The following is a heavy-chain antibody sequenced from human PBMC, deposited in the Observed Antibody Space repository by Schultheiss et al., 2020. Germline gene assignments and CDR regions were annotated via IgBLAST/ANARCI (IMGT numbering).Heavy chain of an antibody. V-gene: IGHV4-34*01. CDR3: ARVTKRTTATIDY. J-gene: IGHJ4*02. CDR2: INHSGST. CDR1: RVSFSGYY. D-gene: IGHD4-17*01. Sequence: SATLSLSCAVYRVSFSGYYWSWIRQPPGKGLEWIGEINHSGSTNYNPPLKSRVTISVDTSKNQFSLKLSSVTAADTAVYYCARVTKRTTATIDYWGQGTLVTVAS.